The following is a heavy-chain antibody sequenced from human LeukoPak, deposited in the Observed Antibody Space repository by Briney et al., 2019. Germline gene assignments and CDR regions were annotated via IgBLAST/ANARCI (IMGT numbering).Heavy chain of an antibody. CDR2: ISGSGGST. V-gene: IGHV3-23*01. D-gene: IGHD2-15*01. CDR3: AKASWDCSGGSCYC. CDR1: GFTFSNYG. Sequence: GGSLRLSCAASGFTFSNYGMHWVRQAPGKGLEWVSAISGSGGSTYYADSVKGRFTISRDNSKNALYLQMNSLRAEDTAVYYCAKASWDCSGGSCYCWGQGTLVTVSS. J-gene: IGHJ4*02.